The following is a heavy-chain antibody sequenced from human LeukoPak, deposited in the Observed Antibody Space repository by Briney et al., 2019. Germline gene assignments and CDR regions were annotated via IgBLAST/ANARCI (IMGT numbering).Heavy chain of an antibody. V-gene: IGHV1-24*01. CDR1: GYTLTELS. Sequence: ASVKVSCKVSGYTLTELSMHWVRQAPGKGLEWMGGFDPEDGETIYAQKLQGRVTMTTDTSTSTAYMELRSLRSDDTAVYYCARGRYNWNHSLRYWGQGTLVTVSS. CDR2: FDPEDGET. D-gene: IGHD1-1*01. CDR3: ARGRYNWNHSLRY. J-gene: IGHJ4*02.